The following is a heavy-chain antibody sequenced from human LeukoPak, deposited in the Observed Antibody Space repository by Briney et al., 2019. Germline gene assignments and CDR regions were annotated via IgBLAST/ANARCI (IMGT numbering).Heavy chain of an antibody. Sequence: GGSLRLSCAASGFMFGHKYMSWVRQAPGKGLEWLSIIYAGGNTYSSDSVKGRFTISRDNSRNTVYLQMNNPRDDDTAVYYCARGQTDLLRNYFDYWGPGTPVTVSS. CDR1: GFMFGHKY. CDR3: ARGQTDLLRNYFDY. CDR2: IYAGGNT. V-gene: IGHV3-66*01. J-gene: IGHJ4*02.